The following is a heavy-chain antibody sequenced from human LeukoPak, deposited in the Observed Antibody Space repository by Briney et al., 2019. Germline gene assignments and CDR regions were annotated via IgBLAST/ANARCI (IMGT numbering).Heavy chain of an antibody. V-gene: IGHV3-23*01. D-gene: IGHD5-18*01. CDR2: ISGSGGST. J-gene: IGHJ6*03. CDR1: GFTFSSYA. CDR3: AKENGYSYGNYYYYYYMDV. Sequence: GGSLRLSCAASGFTFSSYAMSWVRQAPGKGLEWVSAISGSGGSTYYADSVKGRFTISRDNSKNTLYLQMNSLRAEDTAVYYCAKENGYSYGNYYYYYYMDVWGKGTTVTASS.